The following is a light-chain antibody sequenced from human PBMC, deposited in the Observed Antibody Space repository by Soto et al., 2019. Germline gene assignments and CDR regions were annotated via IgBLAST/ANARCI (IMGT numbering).Light chain of an antibody. J-gene: IGLJ1*01. Sequence: QSVLTQPPSVSGSPGQSVTISCTGTSTDFVGYNRVSWYQQHPGKAPKLMIYEVSNRPSGVSNRFSGSKSGNTASLTISGLQAEDEADYYCSSYTSSSTPFVFGTGTKVTVL. CDR1: STDFVGYNR. V-gene: IGLV2-14*01. CDR2: EVS. CDR3: SSYTSSSTPFV.